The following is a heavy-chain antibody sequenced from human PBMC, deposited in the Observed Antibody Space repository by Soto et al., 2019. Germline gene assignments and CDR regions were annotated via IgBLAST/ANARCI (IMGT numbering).Heavy chain of an antibody. J-gene: IGHJ4*02. CDR1: GFTFNAYC. V-gene: IGHV3-23*01. Sequence: DVQLLESGGSLVQPGGSLRLSCAASGFTFNAYCLSWVRQAPGKGLEWVSAISTTGGSTYYTDSVKGRFAISRDNSQNTLYLQMNSLRADDTAVYYCARPDGATYNFRYWGQGTLVTVSS. CDR3: ARPDGATYNFRY. D-gene: IGHD1-1*01. CDR2: ISTTGGST.